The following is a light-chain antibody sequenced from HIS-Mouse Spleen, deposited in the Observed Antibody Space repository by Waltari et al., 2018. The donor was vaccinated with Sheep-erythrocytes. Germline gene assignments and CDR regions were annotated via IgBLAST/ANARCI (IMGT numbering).Light chain of an antibody. CDR1: SSHFGCFNY. Sequence: QSALTQPRSVSGSPGQSVTISCPGTSSHFGCFNYVPWYQPHPGKAPKLMIYDVSKRPSGVPDRFSGSKSGNTASLTISGLQAEDEADYYCCSYAGSYTFWVFGGGTKLTVL. V-gene: IGLV2-11*01. CDR2: DVS. CDR3: CSYAGSYTFWV. J-gene: IGLJ3*02.